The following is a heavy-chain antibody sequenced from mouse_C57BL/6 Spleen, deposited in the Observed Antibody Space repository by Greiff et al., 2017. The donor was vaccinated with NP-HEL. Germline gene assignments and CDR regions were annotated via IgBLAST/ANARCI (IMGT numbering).Heavy chain of an antibody. Sequence: QVQLQQPGAELVKPGASVKLSCKASGYTFTSYWMHWVKQRPGQGLEWIGMIHPNSGSTNYNEKFKSKATLTVDKSSSTAYMQLSSLTSEDFAVYYCARPVTTGAMDYWGQGTSVTVSS. D-gene: IGHD2-2*01. J-gene: IGHJ4*01. V-gene: IGHV1-64*01. CDR2: IHPNSGST. CDR3: ARPVTTGAMDY. CDR1: GYTFTSYW.